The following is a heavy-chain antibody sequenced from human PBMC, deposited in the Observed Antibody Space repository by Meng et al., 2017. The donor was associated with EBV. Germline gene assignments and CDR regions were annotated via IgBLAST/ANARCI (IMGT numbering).Heavy chain of an antibody. V-gene: IGHV3-74*01. CDR3: SRDLAGPFDD. CDR1: GFTFSRFW. Sequence: EGRLVDAGGGPVRPGGCLSLSCAVSGFTFSRFWMHWVRQVPGKGLVWFARTNEDGGITNYADSVKGRFIISRDNTRNTLYLQMNSLRDEDTAVYFCSRDLAGPFDDWGQGTLVTVSS. CDR2: TNEDGGIT. J-gene: IGHJ4*02.